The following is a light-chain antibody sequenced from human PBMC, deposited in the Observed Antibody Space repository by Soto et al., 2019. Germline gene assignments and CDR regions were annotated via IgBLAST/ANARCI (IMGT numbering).Light chain of an antibody. CDR2: DVT. J-gene: IGLJ1*01. CDR1: SSDVGGYNY. V-gene: IGLV2-14*01. CDR3: SSYTSSSTPYV. Sequence: QSVLTQPASVSGSPGQSITISCTGTSSDVGGYNYVSWYQQHPVKAPKLMIYDVTNRPSGVSVRFSGSKSGNAASLTISGLQAEDEADYYCSSYTSSSTPYVFGTGTKVTVL.